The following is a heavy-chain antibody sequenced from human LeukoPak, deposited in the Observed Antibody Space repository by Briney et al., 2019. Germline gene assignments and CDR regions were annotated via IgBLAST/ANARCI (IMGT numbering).Heavy chain of an antibody. CDR1: GFTFSSYS. D-gene: IGHD1-26*01. J-gene: IGHJ4*02. CDR2: ISSNGGST. CDR3: ARGSGTYYPLYFDY. Sequence: GGSLRLSCAASGFTFSSYSMHWVRQAPGKGLEYVSAISSNGGSTYYANSVKGRFTISRDNPKNTLYLQMGSLRAEDMAVYYCARGSGTYYPLYFDYWGQGTLVTVSS. V-gene: IGHV3-64*01.